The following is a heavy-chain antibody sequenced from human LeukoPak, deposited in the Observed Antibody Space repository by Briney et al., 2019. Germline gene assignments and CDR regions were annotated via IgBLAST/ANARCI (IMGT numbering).Heavy chain of an antibody. CDR3: ARDGVPAAADY. CDR2: INGDGSST. D-gene: IGHD2-2*01. V-gene: IGHV3-74*01. CDR1: GFTFSRHW. J-gene: IGHJ4*02. Sequence: GGSLRLSCVVSGFTFSRHWMRWVRQAPGKGLVWVSHINGDGSSTNYADSVRGRFTISRDSAKNTLYLQMNSLRAEDTAVYYCARDGVPAAADYWGQGTAVTVSS.